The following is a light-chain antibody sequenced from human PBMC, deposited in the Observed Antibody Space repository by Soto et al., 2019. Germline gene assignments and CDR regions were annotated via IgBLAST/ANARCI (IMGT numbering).Light chain of an antibody. J-gene: IGLJ2*01. CDR3: CSYAGSNSII. Sequence: QSVLTQPASVSGSPGQSITISCTGTNGDVGSYDLVSWYQRYPGEAPKLIIYEVNKRPSGISNRFSGSKSGNTVQLTISGLQAQDEAEYDCCSYAGSNSIIFGGGTKDTVL. V-gene: IGLV2-23*02. CDR1: NGDVGSYDL. CDR2: EVN.